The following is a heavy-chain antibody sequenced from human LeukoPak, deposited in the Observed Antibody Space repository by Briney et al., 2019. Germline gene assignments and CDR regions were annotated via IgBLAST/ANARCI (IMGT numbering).Heavy chain of an antibody. J-gene: IGHJ6*03. CDR2: IYTSGST. CDR3: ARHVSAYSSGLPYYMDV. CDR1: GGSISSGSYY. D-gene: IGHD6-19*01. Sequence: SQTLSLTCTVSGGSISSGSYYWSWIRQPAGKGLEWIGRIYTSGSTNYNPSLKSRVTISVDTSKNQFSLKLSSVTAADTAEFYCARHVSAYSSGLPYYMDVWGKGTTVTVSS. V-gene: IGHV4-61*02.